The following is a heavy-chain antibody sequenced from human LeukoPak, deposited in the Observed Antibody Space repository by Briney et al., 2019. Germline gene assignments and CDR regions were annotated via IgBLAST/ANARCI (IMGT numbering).Heavy chain of an antibody. D-gene: IGHD2-15*01. J-gene: IGHJ4*02. CDR2: ISSSSSYT. CDR1: GFTFSDYY. Sequence: GGSLRLSCAASGFTFSDYYMSWIRQAPGKGLEWVSYISSSSSYTNYADSVKGRFTISRDNAKNSLYLQMNSLRAEDTAVYYCAKDVGIRPHSWGQGTLVTVSS. V-gene: IGHV3-11*05. CDR3: AKDVGIRPHS.